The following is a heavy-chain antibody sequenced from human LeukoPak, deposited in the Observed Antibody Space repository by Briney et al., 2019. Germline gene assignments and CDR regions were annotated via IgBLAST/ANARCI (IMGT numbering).Heavy chain of an antibody. CDR3: AILYSSGVFDY. CDR1: GGSISSYY. J-gene: IGHJ4*02. Sequence: PSETLSLTCTVSGGSISSYYWSWIRQPAGKGLEWIGRIYTSGSTNYNPSLKSRVTISVDTSKNQFSLKLSSVTAADTAVYYCAILYSSGVFDYWGQGTLVTVSS. D-gene: IGHD6-19*01. CDR2: IYTSGST. V-gene: IGHV4-4*07.